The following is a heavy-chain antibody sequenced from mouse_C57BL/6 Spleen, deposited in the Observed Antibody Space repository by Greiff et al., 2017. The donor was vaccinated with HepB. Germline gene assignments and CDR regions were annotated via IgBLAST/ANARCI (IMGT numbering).Heavy chain of an antibody. CDR2: IWAGGGT. Sequence: QVQLKESGPGLVAPSQSLSITCTVSGFSLTSYAISWVRQPPGKGLEWLGVIWAGGGTNYTSALKSSLRISKDNSKSQVFLKRNSLQTDDTARYYCARNYYGSSYAMDYWGQGTSVTVSS. CDR1: GFSLTSYA. CDR3: ARNYYGSSYAMDY. V-gene: IGHV2-9-1*01. D-gene: IGHD1-1*01. J-gene: IGHJ4*01.